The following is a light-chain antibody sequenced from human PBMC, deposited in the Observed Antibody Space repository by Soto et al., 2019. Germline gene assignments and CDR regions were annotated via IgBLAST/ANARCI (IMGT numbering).Light chain of an antibody. CDR2: GSS. CDR3: LQDSCYPRT. V-gene: IGKV1-6*01. CDR1: QDIRRE. Sequence: AIQMTQSPSSLSASVGDRVTITCRASQDIRRELGWYQQRPGRAPKLLIYGSSTLQDGVPSRFSGSGSGTDFTLTISSLQPEDCATDDCLQDSCYPRTFGQGTKVEI. J-gene: IGKJ1*01.